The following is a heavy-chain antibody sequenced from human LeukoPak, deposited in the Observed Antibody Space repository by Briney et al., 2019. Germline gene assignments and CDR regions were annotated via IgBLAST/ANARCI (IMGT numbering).Heavy chain of an antibody. CDR1: GYTFTSYA. V-gene: IGHV7-4-1*02. J-gene: IGHJ5*02. CDR3: ARVGGSSWSYNWFDP. CDR2: INTNTGNP. D-gene: IGHD6-13*01. Sequence: ASVKVSCKASGYTFTSYAMNWVRQAPGQGLEWMGWINTNTGNPTYAQGFTGRFVFSLDTSVSAAYLQISSLKAEDTAVYYCARVGGSSWSYNWFDPWGQGTLVTVSS.